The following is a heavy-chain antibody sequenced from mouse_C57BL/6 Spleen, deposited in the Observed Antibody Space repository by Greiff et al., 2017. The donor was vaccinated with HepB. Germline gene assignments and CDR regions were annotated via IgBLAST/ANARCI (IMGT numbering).Heavy chain of an antibody. V-gene: IGHV10-1*01. CDR3: VRAPNWDFDY. J-gene: IGHJ2*01. Sequence: EVQGVESGGGLVQPKGSLKLSCAASGFSFNTYAMNWVRQAPGKGLEWVARIRSKSNNYATYYADSVKDRFTISRDDSESMLYLQMNNLKTEDTAMYYCVRAPNWDFDYWGQGTTLTVSS. CDR2: IRSKSNNYAT. D-gene: IGHD4-1*01. CDR1: GFSFNTYA.